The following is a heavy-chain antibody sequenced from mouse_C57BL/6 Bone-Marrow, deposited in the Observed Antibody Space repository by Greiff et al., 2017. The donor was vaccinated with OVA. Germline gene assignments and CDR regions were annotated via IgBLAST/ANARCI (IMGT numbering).Heavy chain of an antibody. CDR1: GYTFTSYW. V-gene: IGHV1-52*01. J-gene: IGHJ2*01. CDR3: ARFDGLDY. CDR2: IDPSDSET. Sequence: QVQLQQPGAELVRPGSSVKLSCKASGYTFTSYWMHWVKQRPIQGLEWIGNIDPSDSETHYNQKFKDKATLTVDKSSSTAYMQLSSLTSEESAVSYCARFDGLDYWGQGTTLTVSS.